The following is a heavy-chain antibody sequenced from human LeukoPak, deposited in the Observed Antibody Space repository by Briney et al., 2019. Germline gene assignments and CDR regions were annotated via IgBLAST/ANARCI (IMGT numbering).Heavy chain of an antibody. Sequence: SETLSLTCTVSGVSITNTNYYWGWIRQPPEKGLEYIGSLFYSGSTSYNPSLKSRVTMSIDTSKNHLSLKLNSVTAADTAVYYCAGLFVGEYYGSGYYFDDWGQGTLVTVT. D-gene: IGHD3-10*01. CDR3: AGLFVGEYYGSGYYFDD. J-gene: IGHJ4*02. V-gene: IGHV4-39*02. CDR2: LFYSGST. CDR1: GVSITNTNYY.